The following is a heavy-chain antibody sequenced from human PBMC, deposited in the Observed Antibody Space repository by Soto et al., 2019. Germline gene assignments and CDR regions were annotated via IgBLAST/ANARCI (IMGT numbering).Heavy chain of an antibody. CDR3: ASRNGY. CDR1: GFSFGYYA. V-gene: IGHV3-23*01. J-gene: IGHJ4*02. Sequence: EVQLLESGGGLVQPGGSLRLSCAGSGFSFGYYAMSWVRQAPGQELEWVSGISGSSGRTYYADSVKGRFTISKDNSKNTLSLQMNSLSAEDTAVYYCASRNGYWGQGTLVTVSS. D-gene: IGHD3-22*01. CDR2: ISGSSGRT.